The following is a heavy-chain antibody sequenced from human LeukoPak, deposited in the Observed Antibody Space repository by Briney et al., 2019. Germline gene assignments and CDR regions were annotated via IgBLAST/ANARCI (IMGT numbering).Heavy chain of an antibody. CDR3: ARGNMALKILLDAFEI. V-gene: IGHV4-31*03. D-gene: IGHD2-15*01. CDR2: IDYSGNT. J-gene: IGHJ3*02. CDR1: GGSISSGDYH. Sequence: SETLSLTCTVSGGSISSGDYHWSWLRLYSGKALEWIGYIDYSGNTYHNPSLKSRVTMSLDTSENRFSLKMTSVTAADTAVYYCARGNMALKILLDAFEIWGRGTKVTVST.